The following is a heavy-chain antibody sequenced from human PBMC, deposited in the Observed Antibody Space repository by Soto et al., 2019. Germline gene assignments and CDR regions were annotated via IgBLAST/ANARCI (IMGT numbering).Heavy chain of an antibody. Sequence: ASETLSLTCTVSGGSISSGDYYWSWIRQPPGKGLEWIGYIYYSGSTYYNPSLKSRVTISVDTSKNQFSLKLSSVTAADTAVYYCARDETRVARGMDVWGQGTTVTVSS. D-gene: IGHD5-12*01. J-gene: IGHJ6*02. CDR3: ARDETRVARGMDV. V-gene: IGHV4-30-4*01. CDR2: IYYSGST. CDR1: GGSISSGDYY.